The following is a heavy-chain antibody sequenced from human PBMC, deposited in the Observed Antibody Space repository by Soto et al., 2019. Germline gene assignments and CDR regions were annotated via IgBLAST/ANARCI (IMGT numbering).Heavy chain of an antibody. J-gene: IGHJ4*02. V-gene: IGHV3-23*01. CDR1: GFTFSSYA. D-gene: IGHD6-13*01. CDR2: ISGSGDST. Sequence: SLRLSCAASGFTFSSYAMSWVRQAPGKGLEWVSGISGSGDSTYYADSVKGRFTISRDNSKNTLYLQMNSLRAEDTAVYYCARRSSSWYFDYWGQGTLVTVSS. CDR3: ARRSSSWYFDY.